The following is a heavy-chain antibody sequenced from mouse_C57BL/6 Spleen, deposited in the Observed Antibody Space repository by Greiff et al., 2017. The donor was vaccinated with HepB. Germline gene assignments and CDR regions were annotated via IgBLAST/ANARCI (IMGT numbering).Heavy chain of an antibody. CDR2: INPNNGGT. Sequence: EVQLQQSGPELVKPGASVKMSCKASGYTFTDYNMHWVKQSPGKSLEWIGYINPNNGGTSYNQKFKGKATLTVNKSSSTAYMELRSLTSEDSAVYYCARWDYYGSSPYYFDYWGKGTTLTVSS. CDR3: ARWDYYGSSPYYFDY. J-gene: IGHJ2*01. D-gene: IGHD1-1*01. CDR1: GYTFTDYN. V-gene: IGHV1-22*01.